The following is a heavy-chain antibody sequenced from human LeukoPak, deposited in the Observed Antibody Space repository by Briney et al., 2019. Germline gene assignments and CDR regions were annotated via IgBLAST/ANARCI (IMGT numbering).Heavy chain of an antibody. J-gene: IGHJ4*02. V-gene: IGHV3-48*02. CDR2: ISSSSSTL. CDR3: ARDRYDSDSVFDY. CDR1: GFTLSSYD. Sequence: PGGSLRLSCAASGFTLSSYDINWVRQAPGKGLEWVSYISSSSSTLYYADSVKGRFTISRDNAKNSLYLQMNSLRDEDTAVYYCARDRYDSDSVFDYWGQGTLVTVSS. D-gene: IGHD3-22*01.